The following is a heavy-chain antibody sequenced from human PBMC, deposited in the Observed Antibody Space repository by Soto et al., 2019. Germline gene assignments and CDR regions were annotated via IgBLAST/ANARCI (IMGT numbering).Heavy chain of an antibody. D-gene: IGHD1-26*01. CDR3: ARVDLGSGSFAIFDY. J-gene: IGHJ4*01. Sequence: SETLSLTCTVSGASISRYYWSWIRQSPGKGLEWIGYLYNTGSTIYNPSLKSRVTISVDTSKNQFSLKMNPVTAADTAIYFCARVDLGSGSFAIFDYWGHGNLVT. V-gene: IGHV4-59*01. CDR1: GASISRYY. CDR2: LYNTGST.